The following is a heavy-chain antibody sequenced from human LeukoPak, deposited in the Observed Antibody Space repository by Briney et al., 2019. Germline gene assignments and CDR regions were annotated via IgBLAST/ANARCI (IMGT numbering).Heavy chain of an antibody. V-gene: IGHV4-39*07. J-gene: IGHJ4*02. Sequence: PSETLSLTCTVSGGSIGCSSYYWGWIRQPPGKGLEWIGSIYYSGSTYYNPSLKSRVTISVDTSKNQFSLKLSSVTAADTAVYYCAAYDTWGFDYWGQGTLVTVSS. CDR2: IYYSGST. CDR1: GGSIGCSSYY. D-gene: IGHD1-1*01. CDR3: AAYDTWGFDY.